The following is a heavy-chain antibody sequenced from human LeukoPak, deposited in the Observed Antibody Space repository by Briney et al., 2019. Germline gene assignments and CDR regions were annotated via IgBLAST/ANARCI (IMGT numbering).Heavy chain of an antibody. Sequence: ETLSLTCTVSGGSISSSSYYWGWIRQTPGKGLEWVSVIYSGGSTYYADSVKGRFTISRDNSKNTLYLQMNSLRAEDTAVYYCARDRYYYDSSGPGAPYYYMDVWGKGTTVTISS. CDR2: IYSGGST. V-gene: IGHV3-66*01. CDR3: ARDRYYYDSSGPGAPYYYMDV. D-gene: IGHD3-22*01. CDR1: GGSISSSSYY. J-gene: IGHJ6*03.